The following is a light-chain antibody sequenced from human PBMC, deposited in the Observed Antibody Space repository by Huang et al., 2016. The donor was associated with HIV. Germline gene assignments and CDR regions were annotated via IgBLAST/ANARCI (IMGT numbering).Light chain of an antibody. Sequence: EVGMTQSPVTLSVSPGERATLSCRASQSINSNVDWYQQKPGQAPRLLIYGASTRATVVPARFSGSGSGTEFSLTINSLQSEDYAVYYCQQYNNWPPLTFGGGTKVEMK. J-gene: IGKJ4*01. V-gene: IGKV3-15*01. CDR3: QQYNNWPPLT. CDR1: QSINSN. CDR2: GAS.